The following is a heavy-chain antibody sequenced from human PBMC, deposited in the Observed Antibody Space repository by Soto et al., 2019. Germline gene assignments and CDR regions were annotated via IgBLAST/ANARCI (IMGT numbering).Heavy chain of an antibody. CDR2: IWHDGGNK. D-gene: IGHD3-16*01. CDR3: ARDGDVNTGFGKDY. Sequence: WRSLRLSCAASGFTFSSYGMNWVRQAPGKGLEWVAFIWHDGGNKFYAESVKGRFTISRDNSKNTLYLQMTSLSAEDTAMYYCARDGDVNTGFGKDYWGQGTLVTVSS. V-gene: IGHV3-33*01. CDR1: GFTFSSYG. J-gene: IGHJ4*02.